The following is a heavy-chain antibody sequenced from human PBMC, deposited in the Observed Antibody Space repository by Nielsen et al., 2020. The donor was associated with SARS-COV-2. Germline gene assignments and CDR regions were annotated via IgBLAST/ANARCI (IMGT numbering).Heavy chain of an antibody. CDR3: ARVKYDLWSGFSYRRYYMDV. Sequence: GESLKTSCAASGLTVSSNYMTWVRPAPGWGPDLVSVIYSGGGTFSADSVKGRFTTSRDNSKNTVYLQMNSLRAEDTAVYYCARVKYDLWSGFSYRRYYMDVWGKGTTVTV. CDR2: IYSGGGT. J-gene: IGHJ6*03. CDR1: GLTVSSNY. D-gene: IGHD3-3*01. V-gene: IGHV3-66*01.